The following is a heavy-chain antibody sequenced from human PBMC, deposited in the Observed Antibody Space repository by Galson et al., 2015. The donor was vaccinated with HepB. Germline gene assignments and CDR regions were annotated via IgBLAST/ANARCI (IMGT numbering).Heavy chain of an antibody. CDR2: ISTHDGNT. Sequence: SVKVSCKASGYTFSMYGFSWVRQAPGEGLEWMGWISTHDGNTNTAQRFQGRVTLTTDTTTTTAYMELRSLTYDDTAVYYCARDPVRYQLRPSFSGHWGPGTLVTVSS. D-gene: IGHD2-2*01. V-gene: IGHV1-18*01. CDR1: GYTFSMYG. CDR3: ARDPVRYQLRPSFSGH. J-gene: IGHJ4*02.